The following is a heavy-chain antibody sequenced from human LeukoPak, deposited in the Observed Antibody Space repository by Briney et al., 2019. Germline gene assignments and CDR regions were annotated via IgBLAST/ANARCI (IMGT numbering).Heavy chain of an antibody. CDR3: ARGPVLYGSGVENDAFDI. CDR2: IIPILGIA. V-gene: IGHV1-69*04. J-gene: IGHJ3*02. D-gene: IGHD3-10*01. CDR1: GGTFSSYA. Sequence: GASVKVSCKASGGTFSSYAISWVRQAPGQGLEWMGRIIPILGIANYAQKFQGRVTITADKSTSTAYMELSSLRSEDTAVYYCARGPVLYGSGVENDAFDIWGQGTMVTVSS.